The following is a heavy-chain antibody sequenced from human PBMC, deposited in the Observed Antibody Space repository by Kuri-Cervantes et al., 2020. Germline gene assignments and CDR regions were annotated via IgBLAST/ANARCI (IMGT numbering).Heavy chain of an antibody. CDR2: ISYDGSNK. CDR1: GFTFSSYG. Sequence: GGSLRLSCAASGFTFSSYGMHWVRQAPGKGLEWVAVISYDGSNKYYADSVKGRFTISRDNAKNSLYLQMNSLRAEDTAVYYCARIGGEPLWLFDYWGQGTLVTVSS. D-gene: IGHD1-26*01. J-gene: IGHJ4*02. CDR3: ARIGGEPLWLFDY. V-gene: IGHV3-30*03.